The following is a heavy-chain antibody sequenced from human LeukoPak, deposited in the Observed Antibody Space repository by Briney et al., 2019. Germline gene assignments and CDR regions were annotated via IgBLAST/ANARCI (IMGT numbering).Heavy chain of an antibody. J-gene: IGHJ4*02. CDR2: IYHSGTT. CDR3: ARQVYSSSWSYYFEY. CDR1: GESIRSSNW. Sequence: SGTLSLTCAVSGESIRSSNWWSWVRQAPGKGLEWIGEIYHSGTTNYNPSLKSRVTISIDTSKNQFSLTLTSVTPADTAVYYCARQVYSSSWSYYFEYWGQGILVTVSS. D-gene: IGHD6-13*01. V-gene: IGHV4-4*02.